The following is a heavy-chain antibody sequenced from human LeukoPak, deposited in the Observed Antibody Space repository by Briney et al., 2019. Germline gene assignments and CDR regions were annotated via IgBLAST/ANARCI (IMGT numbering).Heavy chain of an antibody. V-gene: IGHV1-2*02. CDR3: ARVIVGATAFAY. CDR2: ISPNSDAT. Sequence: ASVKVSCKASRYTFAGYYIHWVRQAPGQGLEWMAWISPNSDATNYAPQFPGRVTVTRDTSTSTAYMELSRLRFDDTAVYYCARVIVGATAFAYWGQGTLVTVSS. D-gene: IGHD1-26*01. CDR1: RYTFAGYY. J-gene: IGHJ4*02.